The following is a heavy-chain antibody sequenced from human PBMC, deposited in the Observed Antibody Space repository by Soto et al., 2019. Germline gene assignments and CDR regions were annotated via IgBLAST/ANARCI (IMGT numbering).Heavy chain of an antibody. CDR1: GGSISRGDYY. Sequence: SETLSLTCTVSGGSISRGDYYWSWIRQPPGKGPEWIGYIYYSGSTYYNPSLKSRVTISVDTSKNQFSLKLSSVTAADTAVYYCASALLPDYYYYGMDVWGQGTTVTVSS. CDR2: IYYSGST. CDR3: ASALLPDYYYYGMDV. J-gene: IGHJ6*02. D-gene: IGHD1-26*01. V-gene: IGHV4-30-4*01.